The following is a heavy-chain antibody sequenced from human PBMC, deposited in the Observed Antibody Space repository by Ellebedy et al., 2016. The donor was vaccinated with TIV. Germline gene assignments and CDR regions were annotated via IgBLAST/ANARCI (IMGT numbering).Heavy chain of an antibody. J-gene: IGHJ3*02. CDR1: GGSISSSSFY. CDR3: ARSSSGGSCHDI. D-gene: IGHD2-15*01. V-gene: IGHV4-39*07. Sequence: MPSETLSLTCTVSGGSISSSSFYWGWIRQPPGKGLEWIGNFYYSGTTYYSPSLKSRVTISVDTSKNQFSLNLNSVTAADTAVYYCARSSSGGSCHDIWGQGTMVIVSS. CDR2: FYYSGTT.